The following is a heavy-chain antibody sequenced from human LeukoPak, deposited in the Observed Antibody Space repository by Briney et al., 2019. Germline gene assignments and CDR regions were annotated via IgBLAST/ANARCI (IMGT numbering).Heavy chain of an antibody. CDR1: GGSFSGYY. D-gene: IGHD3-10*01. J-gene: IGHJ4*02. Sequence: PSETLSLTCAVYGGSFSGYYWSWIRQPPGKGLEWIGEINHSGSTNYNPSLKSRVTISVDTSKNQFSLKLSSVTAADTAVYYCARVLTMVQGVPHDDYWGQGTLVTVSS. CDR3: ARVLTMVQGVPHDDY. CDR2: INHSGST. V-gene: IGHV4-34*01.